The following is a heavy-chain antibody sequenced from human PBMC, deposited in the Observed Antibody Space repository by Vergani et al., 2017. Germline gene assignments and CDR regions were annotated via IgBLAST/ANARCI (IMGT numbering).Heavy chain of an antibody. J-gene: IGHJ5*02. V-gene: IGHV3-30*18. D-gene: IGHD1-26*01. Sequence: QLLESGGGVVQPGRSLRLSCAGSGFTFSSSGIHWVRQAPGKGLEWVAIISYDGGEKYYADSIKGRFTISRDNSKNTVYLQMNSLRAEDTAVYYCAKDLPSGNYGGAWIDPWGQGTLVTVSS. CDR2: ISYDGGEK. CDR3: AKDLPSGNYGGAWIDP. CDR1: GFTFSSSG.